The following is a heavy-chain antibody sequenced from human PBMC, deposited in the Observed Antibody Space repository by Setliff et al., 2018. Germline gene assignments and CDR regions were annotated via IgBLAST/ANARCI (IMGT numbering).Heavy chain of an antibody. CDR2: MKQDGSEI. J-gene: IGHJ3*02. V-gene: IGHV3-7*03. CDR1: GVTVNKPW. CDR3: ARDQVVARVHGFDI. D-gene: IGHD2-15*01. Sequence: GGSLRLSCAGSGVTVNKPWMTWVRQAPGKGLEWVANMKQDGSEIYYVDSVKGRFTISRDNGKSTLYLQMNSLRADDTAVYYCARDQVVARVHGFDIWGRGTKVTVSS.